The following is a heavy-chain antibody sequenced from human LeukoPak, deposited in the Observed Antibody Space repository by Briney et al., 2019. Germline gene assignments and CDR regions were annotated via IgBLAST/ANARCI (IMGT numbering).Heavy chain of an antibody. J-gene: IGHJ4*02. V-gene: IGHV3-21*01. CDR2: ISSSHNNI. CDR3: VRDRSPGYFDY. Sequence: GGSLRLSCAASGFTFTNYDMSWVRQAPGKGLDWVSSISSSHNNIYYADSVKGRFSISRDNAKNSLFLQMNSLRAEDTAVYYCVRDRSPGYFDYWGQGTLVTVSS. CDR1: GFTFTNYD. D-gene: IGHD3-10*01.